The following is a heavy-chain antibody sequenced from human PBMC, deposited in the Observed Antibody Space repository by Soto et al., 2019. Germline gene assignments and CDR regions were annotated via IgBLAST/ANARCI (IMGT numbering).Heavy chain of an antibody. CDR3: AKGSRWLELRGGHPLATYYYYGMDV. Sequence: ASVKVSCKASGGTFSSYAISWVRQAPGQGLEWMGGIIPIFGTANYAQKFQGRVTITADESTSTAYMELGSLRSEDTAVYYCAKGSRWLELRGGHPLATYYYYGMDVWGQGTTVTVSS. D-gene: IGHD1-7*01. CDR2: IIPIFGTA. J-gene: IGHJ6*02. V-gene: IGHV1-69*13. CDR1: GGTFSSYA.